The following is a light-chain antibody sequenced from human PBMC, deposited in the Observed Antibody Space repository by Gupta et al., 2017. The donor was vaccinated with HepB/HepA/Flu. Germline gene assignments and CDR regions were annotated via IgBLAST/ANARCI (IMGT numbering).Light chain of an antibody. Sequence: EIVLTQSPGTLSLSPGERVTLSCRASQSVSSSYLAWYQQRPGQAPRLLIYGASSRATGISDRFSGSGSGTDFTLTISRLESEDFAVSYCQQYGSSPWTFGQGTKVEIK. V-gene: IGKV3-20*01. CDR1: QSVSSSY. CDR2: GAS. J-gene: IGKJ1*01. CDR3: QQYGSSPWT.